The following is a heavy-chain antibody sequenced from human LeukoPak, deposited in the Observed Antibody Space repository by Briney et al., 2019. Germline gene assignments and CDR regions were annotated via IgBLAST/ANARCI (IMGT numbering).Heavy chain of an antibody. V-gene: IGHV3-23*01. Sequence: GGSLRLSCAASGFTFSSYEMNWVRQAPGKGLEWVSAISGSGGSTYYADSVKGRFTISRDNSKNTLYLQMNSLRAEDTAVYFCAKDYAFRVAAAGFDYWGQGTLVTVSS. D-gene: IGHD6-13*01. CDR3: AKDYAFRVAAAGFDY. CDR2: ISGSGGST. J-gene: IGHJ4*02. CDR1: GFTFSSYE.